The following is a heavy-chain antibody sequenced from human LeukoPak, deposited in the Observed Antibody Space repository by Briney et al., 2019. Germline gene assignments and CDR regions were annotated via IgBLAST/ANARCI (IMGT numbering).Heavy chain of an antibody. CDR2: INPNSGGT. D-gene: IGHD3-3*01. CDR1: GYTFTGYY. J-gene: IGHJ4*02. V-gene: IGHV1-2*02. CDR3: ARLNVLRFLEWFLDY. Sequence: ASVKVSCKASGYTFTGYYMHWVRQAPGQGLEWMGWINPNSGGTNYAQKFQGRVTMTRDTSISTAYMELSRLRSGDTAVYYCARLNVLRFLEWFLDYWGQGTLVTVSS.